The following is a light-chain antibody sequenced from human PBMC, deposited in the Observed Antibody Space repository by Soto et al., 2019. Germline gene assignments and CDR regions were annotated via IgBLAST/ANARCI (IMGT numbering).Light chain of an antibody. V-gene: IGLV2-8*01. CDR2: GVT. CDR1: SSDVGGYTY. Sequence: QSALTQPPSASGSPGQSVTISCTGTSSDVGGYTYVSWYQQHPGKAPKLMIYGVTERPSGVPDLFSGSKSGNTTSLTVSGVQAAEEADYYCSSYSGISNSHVFGTGNKVTVL. CDR3: SSYSGISNSHV. J-gene: IGLJ1*01.